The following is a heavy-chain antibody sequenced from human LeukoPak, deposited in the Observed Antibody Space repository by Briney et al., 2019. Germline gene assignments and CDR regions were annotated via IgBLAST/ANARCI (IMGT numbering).Heavy chain of an antibody. CDR1: GFTFSNAW. V-gene: IGHV3-15*01. CDR3: TTTWGVVPAANYDAFDI. D-gene: IGHD2-2*01. Sequence: GGSLRLSCAASGFTFSNAWMSWVRQAPGKGLEWVGRIKSKTDGGTTDYAAPVKGRFTISRDDSKNTLYLQMNSLKTEDTAVYYCTTTWGVVPAANYDAFDIWGQGTMVTVSS. CDR2: IKSKTDGGTT. J-gene: IGHJ3*02.